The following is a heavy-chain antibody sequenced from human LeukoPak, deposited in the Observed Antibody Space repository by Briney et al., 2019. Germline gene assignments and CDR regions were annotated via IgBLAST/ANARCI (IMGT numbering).Heavy chain of an antibody. Sequence: GGSLRLSCVTSGFIFSNDWMTWVRQPPGKGLEWVANIKEDGSVKYYVDSVKGRFTISRDNTKNALYLQMNSLRADDTAVYFCARDSTWLLDYWGQGTLITVSS. D-gene: IGHD6-19*01. V-gene: IGHV3-7*03. CDR3: ARDSTWLLDY. CDR1: GFIFSNDW. CDR2: IKEDGSVK. J-gene: IGHJ4*02.